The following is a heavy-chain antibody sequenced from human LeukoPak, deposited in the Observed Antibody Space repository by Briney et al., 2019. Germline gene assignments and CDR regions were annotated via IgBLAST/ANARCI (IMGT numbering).Heavy chain of an antibody. CDR1: GFTFSSYG. D-gene: IGHD3-3*01. J-gene: IGHJ2*01. CDR3: ARAAIPYYDLAQWYFDL. V-gene: IGHV3-33*01. Sequence: GGSLRLSCAASGFTFSSYGIHWVRQAPGKGLEWVAVIWYDGSNKYNVDSVKGRFTISRDNAKNSLYLQMNSLRAEDTAVYYCARAAIPYYDLAQWYFDLWGRGTLVTVSS. CDR2: IWYDGSNK.